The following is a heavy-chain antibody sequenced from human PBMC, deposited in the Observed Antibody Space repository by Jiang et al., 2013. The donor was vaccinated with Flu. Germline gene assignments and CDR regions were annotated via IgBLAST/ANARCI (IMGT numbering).Heavy chain of an antibody. CDR3: VKDAIRLDFSAKPFYLDY. V-gene: IGHV3-9*01. J-gene: IGHJ4*02. CDR1: GFTFDEYA. D-gene: IGHD4-11*01. CDR2: ISWNSGSI. Sequence: VQLVESGGDLVQPGRSLRLSCAASGFTFDEYAMHWVRQAPGKGLEWVSGISWNSGSIAYADSVKGRFTISRDNAKNSLYLQMNSLRPDDTALYYCVKDAIRLDFSAKPFYLDYWGQGTLVTVSS.